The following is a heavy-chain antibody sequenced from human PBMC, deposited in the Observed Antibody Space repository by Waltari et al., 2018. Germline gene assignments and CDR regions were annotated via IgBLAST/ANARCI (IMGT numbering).Heavy chain of an antibody. CDR3: AREWVAVLVGATQSLDY. CDR1: GYTFTGNY. Sequence: QVQLVQSGAEVKKPGASVKVSCEASGYTFTGNYIHWVRQAPGQGLEWMGWHNPNSGGTHYSQKFQDRVTMTRDTSISTAYMELSSLRSDDTAVYYCAREWVAVLVGATQSLDYWGQGTLVTVSS. J-gene: IGHJ4*02. V-gene: IGHV1-2*02. CDR2: HNPNSGGT. D-gene: IGHD2-15*01.